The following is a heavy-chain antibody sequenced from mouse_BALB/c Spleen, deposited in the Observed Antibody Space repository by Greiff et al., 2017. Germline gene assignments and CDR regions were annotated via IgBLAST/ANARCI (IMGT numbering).Heavy chain of an antibody. D-gene: IGHD2-3*01. CDR1: GISITTGNYR. J-gene: IGHJ2*01. CDR2: IYYSGTI. Sequence: EVQLQESGPGLVKPSQTVSLTCTVTGISITTGNYRWSWIRQFPGNKLEWIGYIYYSGTITYNPSLTSRTTITRDTSKNQFFLEMNSLTAEDTATYDCARVDDGYYYFDYWGQGTTRTVSS. V-gene: IGHV3-5*02. CDR3: ARVDDGYYYFDY.